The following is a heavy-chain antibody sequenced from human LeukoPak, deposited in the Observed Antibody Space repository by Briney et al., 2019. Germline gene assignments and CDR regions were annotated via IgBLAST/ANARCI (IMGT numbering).Heavy chain of an antibody. D-gene: IGHD3-22*01. CDR1: GFTVSSNY. CDR2: IYSGGST. Sequence: GGSLRLSCAASGFTVSSNYMSWVRQAPGKGLEWVSVIYSGGSTYYADSVKGRFTISRDNSKNTLYLQMNSLRAEDTAVYYCERGGADYDSSGYYYFDYWGQGTLVTVSS. V-gene: IGHV3-53*01. CDR3: ERGGADYDSSGYYYFDY. J-gene: IGHJ4*02.